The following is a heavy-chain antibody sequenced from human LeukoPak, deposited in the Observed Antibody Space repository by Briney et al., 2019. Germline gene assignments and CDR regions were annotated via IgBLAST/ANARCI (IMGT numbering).Heavy chain of an antibody. CDR2: IYYSGST. CDR1: GGSISSSSYY. CDR3: ARDIMVGATRAFDI. Sequence: SETLSLTCTVSGGSISSSSYYWGWIRQPPGKGLEWIGSIYYSGSTYYNPSLKSRVTISVDTSKNQFSLKLSSATAADTAVYYCARDIMVGATRAFDIWGQGTMVTVSS. V-gene: IGHV4-39*07. J-gene: IGHJ3*02. D-gene: IGHD1-26*01.